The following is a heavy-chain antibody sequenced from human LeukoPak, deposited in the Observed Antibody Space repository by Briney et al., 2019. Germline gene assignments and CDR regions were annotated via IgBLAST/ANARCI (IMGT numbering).Heavy chain of an antibody. CDR1: GGSINKYF. D-gene: IGHD3-10*01. CDR3: ARVCGSATNYRLCGFDV. CDR2: IESVGTS. V-gene: IGHV4-4*07. Sequence: NPSETLSLTCIVSGGSINKYFWNWIRQPAGKGLEWIGRIESVGTSNYNPSLRGRVTMSVDTSKSHFSLEVTSMTAADTAMYYCARVCGSATNYRLCGFDVWGQGTVVTVSS. J-gene: IGHJ3*01.